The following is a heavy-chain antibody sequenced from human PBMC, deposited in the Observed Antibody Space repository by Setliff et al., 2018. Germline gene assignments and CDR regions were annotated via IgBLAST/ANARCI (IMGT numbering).Heavy chain of an antibody. CDR3: ARAPSVELVTIRTNSWFTY. V-gene: IGHV1-18*01. CDR1: GYTFRNYA. Sequence: ASVKVSCKASGYTFRNYAFAWVRQAPGQGLEWVGWISVYNGDTNYAQKFQGRVTLTIDTSTSTAYMELRSLTSDDSAFYYCARAPSVELVTIRTNSWFTYWGQGTLVTVSS. CDR2: ISVYNGDT. J-gene: IGHJ4*02. D-gene: IGHD5-18*01.